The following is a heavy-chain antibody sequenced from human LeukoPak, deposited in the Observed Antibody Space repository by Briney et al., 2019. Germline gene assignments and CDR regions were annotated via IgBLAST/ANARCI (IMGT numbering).Heavy chain of an antibody. Sequence: SETLSLTCTVSGGSINSGDYYWSWIRQPPGKGLEWIGYIYYIGSTYYKPSLMSRVTMSLDTSKNQFSLKLSSVTAADTAVYSCARALGYCSSSRCYSHDYWGQGTLVTVSS. D-gene: IGHD2-15*01. CDR2: IYYIGST. CDR3: ARALGYCSSSRCYSHDY. CDR1: GGSINSGDYY. V-gene: IGHV4-30-4*08. J-gene: IGHJ4*02.